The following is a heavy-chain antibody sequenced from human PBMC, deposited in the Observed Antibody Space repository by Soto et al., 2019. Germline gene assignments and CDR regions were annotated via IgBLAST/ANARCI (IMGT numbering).Heavy chain of an antibody. D-gene: IGHD3-10*01. CDR1: GGSISSSSYY. CDR2: IYYSGST. J-gene: IGHJ6*03. CDR3: ARHYPEYPYYYGSGSYSYYYYYYMDV. V-gene: IGHV4-39*01. Sequence: SETLSLTCTVSGGSISSSSYYWGWIRQPPGKGLEWIGSIYYSGSTYYNPSLKSRATISVDTPKNQFSLKLSSVTAADTAVYYCARHYPEYPYYYGSGSYSYYYYYYMDVWGKGTTVTVSS.